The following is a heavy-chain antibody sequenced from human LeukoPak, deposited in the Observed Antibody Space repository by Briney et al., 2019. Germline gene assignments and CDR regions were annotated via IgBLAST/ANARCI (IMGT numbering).Heavy chain of an antibody. CDR1: GFTFSSYG. D-gene: IGHD2-15*01. J-gene: IGHJ5*02. V-gene: IGHV3-30*03. Sequence: GGSLRLSCAASGFTFSSYGMHWVRQVPGKGLEWVAVISYDGSNKYYADSVKGRFTVSRDNSKNTLFLQMNSLRAEDTAVYFCVRDYCSGGSCYESKWFDPWGQGTRVTVSS. CDR2: ISYDGSNK. CDR3: VRDYCSGGSCYESKWFDP.